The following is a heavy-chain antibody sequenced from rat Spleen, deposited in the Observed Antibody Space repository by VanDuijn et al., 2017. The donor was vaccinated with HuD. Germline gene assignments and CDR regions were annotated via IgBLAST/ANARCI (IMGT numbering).Heavy chain of an antibody. V-gene: IGHV5-7*01. CDR3: TSRGSNYRNWFAT. CDR2: ISYDGSST. Sequence: EVQLVESGGGLVQPGRSLKLSCAASGFTFSDYYMAWVRQAPTKGLEWVATISYDGSSTYYRDSVKGRFTISRDNAKSTLYLQMNNLRSEDTAIYYCTSRGSNYRNWFATWGQGTLVTVSS. CDR1: GFTFSDYY. J-gene: IGHJ3*01. D-gene: IGHD1-10*01.